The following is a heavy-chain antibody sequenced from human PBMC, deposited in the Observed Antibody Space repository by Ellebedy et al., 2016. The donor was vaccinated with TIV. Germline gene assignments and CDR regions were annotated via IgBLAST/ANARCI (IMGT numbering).Heavy chain of an antibody. J-gene: IGHJ4*02. Sequence: GESLKISCAASGFTFSSYWMHWVRQAPGKGLVWVARINGDGSVTNYADSVKGRFTISRDNAKNTLYLQMNSLRAEDTAFYYCSRDLRLGTARFDYWGQGSLVTVSS. CDR1: GFTFSSYW. CDR2: INGDGSVT. V-gene: IGHV3-74*01. D-gene: IGHD3-16*01. CDR3: SRDLRLGTARFDY.